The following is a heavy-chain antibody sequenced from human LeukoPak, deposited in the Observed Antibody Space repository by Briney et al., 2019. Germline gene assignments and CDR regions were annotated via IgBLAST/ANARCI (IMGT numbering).Heavy chain of an antibody. CDR1: GFSFSTHG. Sequence: GGSLRLSCVASGFSFSTHGMHWVHQAPGKGLEWVAVIWHDGRSIYNEDSVKGRFTISRDTSENTVYLQMNSLRAEDTAVYYCAKGFSTLWVNYFDDWGQGTPVTVSS. CDR3: AKGFSTLWVNYFDD. CDR2: IWHDGRSI. D-gene: IGHD2-21*01. V-gene: IGHV3-33*06. J-gene: IGHJ4*02.